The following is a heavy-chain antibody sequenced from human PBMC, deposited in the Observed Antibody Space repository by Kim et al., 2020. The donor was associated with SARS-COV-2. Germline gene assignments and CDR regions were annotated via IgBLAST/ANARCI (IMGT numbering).Heavy chain of an antibody. V-gene: IGHV3-73*01. J-gene: IGHJ3*02. CDR3: TRVNPIPGGWDDVFD. CDR1: GFTFSGST. CDR2: IRSKANSYAT. D-gene: IGHD6-19*01. Sequence: GGSLRLSCAASGFTFSGSTMHWVRQASGKGLEWVGRIRSKANSYATAYAAPVKTRFTISIDDSKNTAYLQMNSLKTEDTAVYYCTRVNPIPGGWDDVFD.